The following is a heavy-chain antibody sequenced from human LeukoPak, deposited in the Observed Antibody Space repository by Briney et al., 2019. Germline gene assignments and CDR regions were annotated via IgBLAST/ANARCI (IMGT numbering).Heavy chain of an antibody. CDR3: ARTTEGGYTYGYFYYYYMDV. CDR2: VYTNGST. V-gene: IGHV4-61*02. D-gene: IGHD5-18*01. J-gene: IGHJ6*03. CDR1: GGSISSGGYY. Sequence: SETLSLTCTVSGGSISSGGYYWSWIRQPAGKGLEWIGRVYTNGSTIYNPSLKSRVTISVDTSKNQFSLKLTSVTAADTAVYYCARTTEGGYTYGYFYYYYMDVWGKGTTVTISS.